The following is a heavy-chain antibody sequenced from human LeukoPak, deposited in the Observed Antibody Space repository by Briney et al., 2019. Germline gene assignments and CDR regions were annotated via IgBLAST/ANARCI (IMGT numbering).Heavy chain of an antibody. CDR2: IGSTGYTK. J-gene: IGHJ6*02. Sequence: GGSLRLSCAASGFTVSSNYMSWVRQAPGKGLEWVSHIGSTGYTKYYADSVKGRFTISRDNAKNSLYLQMNSLRAEDTAVYYCAREGYYSGMDVWGQGTTVTVSS. CDR3: AREGYYSGMDV. CDR1: GFTVSSNY. V-gene: IGHV3-11*04.